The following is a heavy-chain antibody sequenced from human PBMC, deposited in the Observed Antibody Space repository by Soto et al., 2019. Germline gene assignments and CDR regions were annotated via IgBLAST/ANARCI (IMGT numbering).Heavy chain of an antibody. CDR2: ISGSGGST. J-gene: IGHJ1*01. V-gene: IGHV3-23*01. CDR3: AKDNRRTPLYFQH. CDR1: GFTFSSYA. Sequence: EVQLLESGGGLVQPGGSLRLSCAASGFTFSSYAMSWVRQAPGKGLEWVSAISGSGGSTYYADSVKGRFTISRDNSKNTVYLQMNRLRAEDTAVYYCAKDNRRTPLYFQHWGQGTLVTVSS.